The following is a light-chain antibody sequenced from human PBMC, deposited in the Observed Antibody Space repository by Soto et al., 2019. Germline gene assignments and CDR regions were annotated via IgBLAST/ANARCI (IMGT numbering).Light chain of an antibody. CDR1: QAINNN. CDR3: QQSYSTPYT. J-gene: IGKJ2*01. Sequence: DIQLTQSPSSLSASVTDRVTITCRASQAINNNLNWYQQKLGKAPELLIYRASTLQSGVPSRFSGSGSGTDFTLTISSLDHEDFGTYYCQQSYSTPYTFGQGTKVEIK. V-gene: IGKV1-39*01. CDR2: RAS.